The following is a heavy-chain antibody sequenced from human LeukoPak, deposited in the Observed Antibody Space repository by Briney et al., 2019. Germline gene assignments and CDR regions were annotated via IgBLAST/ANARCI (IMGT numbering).Heavy chain of an antibody. Sequence: SETLSLTCTVSGVPITNYYWAWIRQPAGKGLEWIGRMYTSGSTNYNPSLKSRVTISIDKPKNQFSLKLRSVTAADTALYYCARDYLVGAPLDSWGQGTLVTVSS. V-gene: IGHV4-4*07. D-gene: IGHD1-26*01. J-gene: IGHJ4*02. CDR2: MYTSGST. CDR1: GVPITNYY. CDR3: ARDYLVGAPLDS.